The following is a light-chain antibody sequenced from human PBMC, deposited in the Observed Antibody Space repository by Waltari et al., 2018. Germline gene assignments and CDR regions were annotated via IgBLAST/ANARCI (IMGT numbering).Light chain of an antibody. CDR2: RND. J-gene: IGLJ3*02. CDR3: ATWDDSPTGRWV. CDR1: QSNVGDNL. V-gene: IGLV1-44*01. Sequence: QSVLTQPPSASGTPGQRVTISCSGSQSNVGDNLVHWYHQVPGTAPKLVIYRNDQRPSGVPDRFTASKSGTSASLAISGLQSEDEGDYYCATWDDSPTGRWVFGGGTRVTVL.